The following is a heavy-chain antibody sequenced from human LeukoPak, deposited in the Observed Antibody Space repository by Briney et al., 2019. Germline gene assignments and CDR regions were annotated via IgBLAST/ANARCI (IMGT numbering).Heavy chain of an antibody. CDR2: IIPIFGTA. CDR1: GGTFSSYA. V-gene: IGHV1-69*05. D-gene: IGHD3-10*01. J-gene: IGHJ6*03. Sequence: GASVKVSCTASGGTFSSYAISWVRQAPGQGLEWMGGIIPIFGTANYAQKFQGRVTITTDESTSTAYMELSSLRSEDTAVYYCARGDAGSGSYYRPYYYYYMDVWGKGTTVTVSS. CDR3: ARGDAGSGSYYRPYYYYYMDV.